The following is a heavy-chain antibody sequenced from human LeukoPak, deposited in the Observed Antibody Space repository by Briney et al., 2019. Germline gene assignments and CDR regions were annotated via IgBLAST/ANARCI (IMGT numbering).Heavy chain of an antibody. J-gene: IGHJ4*02. CDR1: GFIFSYYS. CDR3: ARDYADYVGYFFFDY. CDR2: ISSSSTTI. V-gene: IGHV3-48*01. Sequence: GGSLRLSCAASGFIFSYYSMNWVRQAPGKGLEWISYISSSSTTIYYADSVKGRFTISRDNAKNSLSLQMNSLRAEDTAVYYCARDYADYVGYFFFDYWGQGTLVTVSS. D-gene: IGHD4-17*01.